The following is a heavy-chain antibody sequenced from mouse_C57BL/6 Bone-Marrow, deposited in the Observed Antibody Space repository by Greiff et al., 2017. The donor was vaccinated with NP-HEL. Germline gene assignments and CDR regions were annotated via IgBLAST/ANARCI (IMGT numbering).Heavy chain of an antibody. J-gene: IGHJ2*01. CDR2: INYDGSST. D-gene: IGHD3-2*02. V-gene: IGHV5-16*01. CDR3: ARDQGTAHYFDY. Sequence: DVQLQESEGGLVQPGSSMKLSCTASGFTFSDYYMAWVRQVPEKGLEWVANINYDGSSTYYLDSLKSRFIISRDNAKNILYLQMSSLKSEDTATYYCARDQGTAHYFDYWGQGTTLTVSS. CDR1: GFTFSDYY.